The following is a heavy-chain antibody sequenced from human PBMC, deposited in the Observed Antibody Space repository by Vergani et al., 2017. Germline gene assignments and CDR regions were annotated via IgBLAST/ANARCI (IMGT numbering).Heavy chain of an antibody. CDR2: IKQDGSEK. CDR3: AKTLLTFSRASGDHYYYYGMDV. J-gene: IGHJ6*02. D-gene: IGHD2-2*01. Sequence: EVQLVESGGGLVQPGGSLRLSCAASGFTFSSYWMSWVRQAPGKGLEWVANIKQDGSEKYYVDSVKGRFTISRDNAKNSLYLQMNSLRAEDTAVYYCAKTLLTFSRASGDHYYYYGMDVWGQGTTVTVSS. CDR1: GFTFSSYW. V-gene: IGHV3-7*03.